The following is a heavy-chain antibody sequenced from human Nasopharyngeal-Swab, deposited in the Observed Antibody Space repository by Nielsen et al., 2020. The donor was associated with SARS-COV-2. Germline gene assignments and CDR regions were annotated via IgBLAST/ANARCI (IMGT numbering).Heavy chain of an antibody. CDR2: TYYSGST. J-gene: IGHJ6*03. CDR3: ARGQGSYYYYYMDV. V-gene: IGHV4-59*01. Sequence: WIRQPPGKGLEWIGYTYYSGSTNYNPSLKSRVTISVDTSKNQFSLKLSSVTAADTAVHYCARGQGSYYYYYMDVWGKGTTVTVSS.